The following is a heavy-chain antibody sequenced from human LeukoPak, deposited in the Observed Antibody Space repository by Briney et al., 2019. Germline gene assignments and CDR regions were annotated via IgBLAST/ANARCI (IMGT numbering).Heavy chain of an antibody. CDR3: ARSDYGDWVAY. D-gene: IGHD4-17*01. CDR2: INPSGGST. V-gene: IGHV1-46*01. Sequence: GASVKVSCKASGYTFTSYYMHWVRQAPGQGLEWMGIINPSGGSTSYAQKFQGRVTMTRDTSSSTVYMELSSLRSEDTAVYYCARSDYGDWVAYWGQGTLVTVSS. CDR1: GYTFTSYY. J-gene: IGHJ4*02.